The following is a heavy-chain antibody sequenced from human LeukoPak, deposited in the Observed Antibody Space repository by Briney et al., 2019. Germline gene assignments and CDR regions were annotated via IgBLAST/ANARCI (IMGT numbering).Heavy chain of an antibody. J-gene: IGHJ6*02. CDR1: GFTFSSYA. V-gene: IGHV3-30-3*01. D-gene: IGHD6-19*01. Sequence: PGGSLRLSCAASGFTFSSYAMHWVRQAPGKGLEWVAVISYDGRNKYYADSVKGRFTISRDNSKNTLYLQMNSLRAEDTAVYYCARAQWLATSYYYGMDVWGQETTVTVSS. CDR2: ISYDGRNK. CDR3: ARAQWLATSYYYGMDV.